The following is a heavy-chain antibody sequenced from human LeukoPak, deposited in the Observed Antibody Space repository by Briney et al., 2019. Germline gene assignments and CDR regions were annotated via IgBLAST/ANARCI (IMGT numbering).Heavy chain of an antibody. CDR1: GGSISSYY. J-gene: IGHJ3*02. CDR2: IYYSGST. V-gene: IGHV4-59*01. D-gene: IGHD6-13*01. Sequence: SETLSLTCTVSGGSISSYYWSWIRQPPGKGLEWIGYIYYSGSTNYNPSLRSRVTISIDTSKNQFSLKLSSVTAADTAVYYCARVGSYSRRIDAFDIWGQGTMVTVSS. CDR3: ARVGSYSRRIDAFDI.